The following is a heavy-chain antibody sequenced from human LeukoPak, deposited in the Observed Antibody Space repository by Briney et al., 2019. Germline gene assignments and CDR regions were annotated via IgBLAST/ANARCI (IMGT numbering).Heavy chain of an antibody. V-gene: IGHV1-46*01. D-gene: IGHD2-2*01. CDR3: ARGSRLLDF. J-gene: IGHJ4*02. Sequence: GASVKVSCKASGYTFTSDYMHWVRQAPGQGLEWMGIINPSDGRTTYAQKFQDRVALTRDMSTSTVYMELSSLRSEDTALYYCARGSRLLDFWGQGTLVTVSS. CDR1: GYTFTSDY. CDR2: INPSDGRT.